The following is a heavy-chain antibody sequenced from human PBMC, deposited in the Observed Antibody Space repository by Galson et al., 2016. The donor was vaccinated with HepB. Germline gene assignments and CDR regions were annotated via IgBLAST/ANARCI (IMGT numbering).Heavy chain of an antibody. CDR2: VYYSGTA. D-gene: IGHD2-21*01. V-gene: IGHV4-39*01. Sequence: TLSLTCTVSSGSISSSRYYWGWIRQPPGKGLEWIGSVYYSGTAYYDPSLKSRVSISVDTSKNQFSLRLSSVTAGDTAAYFCASHCGGDCYNNLADAFDIWGQGTMVTVSS. CDR3: ASHCGGDCYNNLADAFDI. J-gene: IGHJ3*02. CDR1: SGSISSSRYY.